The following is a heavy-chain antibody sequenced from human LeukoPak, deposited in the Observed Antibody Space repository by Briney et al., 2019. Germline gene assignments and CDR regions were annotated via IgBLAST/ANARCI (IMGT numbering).Heavy chain of an antibody. CDR3: ARSRMAYCSGGSCYSHFDY. Sequence: LRLSCAASGVTLSTYAMSWARQAPGKGLEWIGYIYYSGSTNYNPSLKSRVTISVDTSKNQFSLKLSSVTAADTAVYYCARSRMAYCSGGSCYSHFDYWGQGTLVTVSS. V-gene: IGHV4-59*01. CDR1: GVTLSTYA. J-gene: IGHJ4*02. D-gene: IGHD2-15*01. CDR2: IYYSGST.